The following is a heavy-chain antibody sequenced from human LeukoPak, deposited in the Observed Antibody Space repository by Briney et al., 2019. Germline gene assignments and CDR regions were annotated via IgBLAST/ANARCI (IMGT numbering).Heavy chain of an antibody. CDR3: ARDFSSGPNYYYYYMDV. V-gene: IGHV1-18*01. J-gene: IGHJ6*03. Sequence: ASVKVSCKASGYTFTSYGISWVRQAPGQGLEWMGWISAYNGNTNYAQKLQGRVTMTTDTSTSTAYMELRSLRSDDTAVYYCARDFSSGPNYYYYYMDVWGKGTMVTVSS. D-gene: IGHD6-19*01. CDR1: GYTFTSYG. CDR2: ISAYNGNT.